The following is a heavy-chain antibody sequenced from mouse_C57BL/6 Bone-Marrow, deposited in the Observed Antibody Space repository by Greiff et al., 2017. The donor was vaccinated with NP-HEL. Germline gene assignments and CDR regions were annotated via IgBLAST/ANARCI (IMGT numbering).Heavy chain of an antibody. CDR3: ARYGYFEDY. J-gene: IGHJ2*01. Sequence: QVQLKESGPELVKPGASVKISCKASGYSFTSYYIHWVKQRPGQGLEWIGWIYPGSGNTKYNEKFKGKATLTADTSSSTAYMQLSSLTSEDSAVYYCARYGYFEDYWGQGTTLTVSS. D-gene: IGHD2-2*01. CDR1: GYSFTSYY. CDR2: IYPGSGNT. V-gene: IGHV1-66*01.